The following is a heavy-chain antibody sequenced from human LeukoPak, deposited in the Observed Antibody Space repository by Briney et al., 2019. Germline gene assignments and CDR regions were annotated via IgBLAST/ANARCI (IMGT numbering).Heavy chain of an antibody. J-gene: IGHJ4*02. Sequence: QSGGSLRLSCAASGFTFSSYAMHWVRQAPGKGLEWVAVISYDGSNKYYADSVKGRFTISRDNSKNTLYLQTNSLRAEDTAVYYCARAVGIAVAGTRWGQGTLVTVSS. CDR3: ARAVGIAVAGTR. CDR2: ISYDGSNK. CDR1: GFTFSSYA. D-gene: IGHD6-19*01. V-gene: IGHV3-30*04.